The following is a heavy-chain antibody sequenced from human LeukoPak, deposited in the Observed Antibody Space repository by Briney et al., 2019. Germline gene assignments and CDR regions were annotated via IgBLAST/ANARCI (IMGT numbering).Heavy chain of an antibody. CDR1: GYTFTGYY. V-gene: IGHV1-2*02. Sequence: ASVKVSCKASGYTFTGYYIHWVRQAPGQGLEWMGWINPNSGGTNYAQKFQGRVTMTRDTSIGTAYMELSRLRSDDTAMYYCARDFRVRSRDGYNLDYWGQGTLVTVSS. CDR3: ARDFRVRSRDGYNLDY. J-gene: IGHJ4*02. D-gene: IGHD5-24*01. CDR2: INPNSGGT.